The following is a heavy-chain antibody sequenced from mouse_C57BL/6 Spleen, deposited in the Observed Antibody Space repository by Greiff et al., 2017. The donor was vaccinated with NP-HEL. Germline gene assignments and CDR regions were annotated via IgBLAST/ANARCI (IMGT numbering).Heavy chain of an antibody. CDR1: GFTFSSYA. V-gene: IGHV5-4*01. Sequence: EVKLQESGGGLVKPGGSLKLSCAASGFTFSSYAMSWVRQTPEKRLEWVATISDGGSYTYYPDNVKGRFTISRDNAKNNLYLQMSHLKSEDTAMYYCAREGRTGYFDYWGQGTTLTVSS. CDR2: ISDGGSYT. D-gene: IGHD4-1*01. J-gene: IGHJ2*01. CDR3: AREGRTGYFDY.